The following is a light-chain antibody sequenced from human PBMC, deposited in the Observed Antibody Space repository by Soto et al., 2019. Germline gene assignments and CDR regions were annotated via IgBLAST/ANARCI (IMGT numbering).Light chain of an antibody. J-gene: IGLJ1*01. CDR1: SSDFGGYNY. CDR2: EVS. Sequence: QSVLTQPASVSGSPGQSITISCAGTSSDFGGYNYVSWYHRHPGKAPKLLIYEVSNRPSGVSNRFSGSKSGNTASLTISGLQAEDEADYYCSSYTSSSTLVFGTGNKV. CDR3: SSYTSSSTLV. V-gene: IGLV2-14*01.